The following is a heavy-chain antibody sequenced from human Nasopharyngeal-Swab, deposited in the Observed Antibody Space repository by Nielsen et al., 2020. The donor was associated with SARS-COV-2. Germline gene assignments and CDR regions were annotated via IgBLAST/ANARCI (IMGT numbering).Heavy chain of an antibody. J-gene: IGHJ4*02. Sequence: GGSLRLSCADSGFNFNTSWMTWVRQAPGKGLELVANINPDGSEMQYVDSVKGRFTISRDNAENSLYLHMNSLRGDDTAVYYCAHYASAAYWGQGTLVTVSS. CDR2: INPDGSEM. D-gene: IGHD2-2*01. V-gene: IGHV3-7*03. CDR3: AHYASAAY. CDR1: GFNFNTSW.